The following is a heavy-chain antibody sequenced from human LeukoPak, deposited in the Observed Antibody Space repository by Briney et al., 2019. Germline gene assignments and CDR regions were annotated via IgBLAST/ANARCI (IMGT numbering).Heavy chain of an antibody. CDR2: TNPNSGDT. J-gene: IGHJ4*02. CDR3: ARFIDSWNYDY. D-gene: IGHD1-7*01. Sequence: GASVKVSCKASGYTFTGYFMHWVRQAPGQGLEWMGWTNPNSGDTNYAQNFQGRVTMIRDTSISTAYMELSRLRSDDTAVYYCARFIDSWNYDYWGQGTLVTVSS. V-gene: IGHV1-2*02. CDR1: GYTFTGYF.